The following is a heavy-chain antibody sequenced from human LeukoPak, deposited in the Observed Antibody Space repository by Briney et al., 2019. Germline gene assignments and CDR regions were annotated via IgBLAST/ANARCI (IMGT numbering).Heavy chain of an antibody. CDR2: IYYSGST. CDR3: ARDMGYDFRSGSGWFDP. CDR1: GGSISSGDYY. D-gene: IGHD3-3*01. J-gene: IGHJ5*02. V-gene: IGHV4-30-4*08. Sequence: SETLSLTCTVSGGSISSGDYYWSWIRQPPGKGLEWIRYIYYSGSTYYNPSLKSRVTISVDTSKNQFSLKLSSVTAADTAVYYCARDMGYDFRSGSGWFDPWGQGTLVTVSS.